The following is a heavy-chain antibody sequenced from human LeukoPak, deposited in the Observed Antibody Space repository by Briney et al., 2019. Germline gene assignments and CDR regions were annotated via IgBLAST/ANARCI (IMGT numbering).Heavy chain of an antibody. V-gene: IGHV3-30-3*01. J-gene: IGHJ4*02. Sequence: PGGSLRLSCAASGFTSSSYAMHWVRQAPGKGLEWVAVISYDGSNKYYADSVKGRFTISRDNSKNTLCLQMNSLRAEDTAVYYCARDQMGEMATITYYFDYWGQGTLVTVSS. CDR2: ISYDGSNK. CDR3: ARDQMGEMATITYYFDY. D-gene: IGHD5-24*01. CDR1: GFTSSSYA.